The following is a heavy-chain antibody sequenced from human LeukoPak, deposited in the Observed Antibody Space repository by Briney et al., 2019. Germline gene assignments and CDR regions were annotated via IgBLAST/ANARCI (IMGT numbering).Heavy chain of an antibody. Sequence: ASVTVSCKASGYTFTGYYMHWVRQAPGQGLEWMGRINPNSGTTNYAQKFQGRVTMTRDTSISTAYMELSRLRSDDTAVYYCARDISYDILTGYYHYWGQGTLVTVSS. D-gene: IGHD3-9*01. CDR3: ARDISYDILTGYYHY. V-gene: IGHV1-2*06. J-gene: IGHJ4*02. CDR1: GYTFTGYY. CDR2: INPNSGTT.